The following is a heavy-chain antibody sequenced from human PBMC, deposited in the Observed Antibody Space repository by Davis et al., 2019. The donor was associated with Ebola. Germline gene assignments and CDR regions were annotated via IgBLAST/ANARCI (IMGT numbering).Heavy chain of an antibody. D-gene: IGHD6-19*01. CDR1: GFTFSSYW. J-gene: IGHJ4*02. V-gene: IGHV3-7*01. CDR3: ARFSSSGWYYFDY. CDR2: IKQDGSEK. Sequence: GESLKISCAASGFTFSSYWMSWVRQAPGKGLEWVANIKQDGSEKYYVDSVKGRFTISRDNAKNSLYLQMNSLRAEDTAVYYCARFSSSGWYYFDYWGQGTLVTVSS.